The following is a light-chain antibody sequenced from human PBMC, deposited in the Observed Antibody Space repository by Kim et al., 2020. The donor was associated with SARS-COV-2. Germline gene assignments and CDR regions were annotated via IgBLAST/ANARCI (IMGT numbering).Light chain of an antibody. CDR1: QSSANY. J-gene: IGKJ4*01. CDR2: DAT. Sequence: SPGERATLSCRASQSSANYLAWYQQKPGQPPRRLIYDATNRATGVPPRFSGGGSGTDFTLTISTLAPDDFAIYYCQQGTNWPPLTFGGGTKVDIK. V-gene: IGKV3-11*01. CDR3: QQGTNWPPLT.